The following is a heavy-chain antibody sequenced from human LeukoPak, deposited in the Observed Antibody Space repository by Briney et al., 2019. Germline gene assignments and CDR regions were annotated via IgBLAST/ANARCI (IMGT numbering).Heavy chain of an antibody. CDR1: GFTFSSYS. D-gene: IGHD3-10*01. CDR3: ASFMVWFGELLYDY. J-gene: IGHJ4*02. CDR2: ISSSSSYI. V-gene: IGHV3-21*01. Sequence: GGSLRLSCAASGFTFSSYSMNWVRQAPGKGLEWVSSISSSSSYIYYADSVKGRFTISRDNAKNSLYLQMNSLRAEDTAVYYCASFMVWFGELLYDYWGQGTLVTVSS.